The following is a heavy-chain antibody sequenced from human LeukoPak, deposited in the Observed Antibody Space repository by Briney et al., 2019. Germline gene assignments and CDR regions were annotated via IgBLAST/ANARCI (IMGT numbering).Heavy chain of an antibody. CDR3: ARGLSGSYYGYFDY. Sequence: SETLSLTCTVSGGSVSTGSYYWTWIRQPPGKGLEWIGYIFYSGSINYNPSLKSRVTISVDTSKKHFPLKLSSVTAADTAVYYCARGLSGSYYGYFDYWGQGTLVTVSS. J-gene: IGHJ4*02. CDR2: IFYSGSI. D-gene: IGHD1-26*01. CDR1: GGSVSTGSYY. V-gene: IGHV4-61*01.